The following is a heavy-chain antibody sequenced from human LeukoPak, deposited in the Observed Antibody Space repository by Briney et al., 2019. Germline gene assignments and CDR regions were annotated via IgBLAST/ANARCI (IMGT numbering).Heavy chain of an antibody. D-gene: IGHD3-22*01. Sequence: SETLSLTCTVSGGSISSYYWSWIRQPPGKGLEWIGEINHSGSTNYNPSLKSRVTISVDTSKNQFSLKLSSVTAADTAVYYCARRRGSGYKIRPFDIWGQGTMVTVSS. V-gene: IGHV4-34*01. J-gene: IGHJ3*02. CDR3: ARRRGSGYKIRPFDI. CDR1: GGSISSYY. CDR2: INHSGST.